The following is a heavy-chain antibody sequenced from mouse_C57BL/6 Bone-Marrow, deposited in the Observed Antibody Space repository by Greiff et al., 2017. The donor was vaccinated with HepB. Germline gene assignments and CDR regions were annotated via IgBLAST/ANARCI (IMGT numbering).Heavy chain of an antibody. CDR3: ARVYCGSSAWFAY. D-gene: IGHD1-1*01. Sequence: VQLQQSGAELARPGASVKLSCKASGYTFTSYGISWVKQRTGQGLELIGQIYPRSGNTYYNETFKGKATLTADKSSSTAYMELRSLTSADSAVYFCARVYCGSSAWFAYWGQGTPVTVSA. CDR1: GYTFTSYG. J-gene: IGHJ3*01. CDR2: IYPRSGNT. V-gene: IGHV1-81*01.